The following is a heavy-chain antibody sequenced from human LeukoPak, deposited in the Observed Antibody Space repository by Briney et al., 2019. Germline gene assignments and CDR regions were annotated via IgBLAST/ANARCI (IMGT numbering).Heavy chain of an antibody. D-gene: IGHD5-18*01. CDR1: GFPFSSYG. CDR3: AGIQLWPLMFYFDN. V-gene: IGHV3-30*03. CDR2: KSYDGNDE. J-gene: IGHJ4*02. Sequence: TGGSVRLSCAASGFPFSSYGMHWARQAPGKELEWVAVKSYDGNDEYYAGSVKGRFTISRDNSKNMLYLQMNSLRAEDTAVYFCAGIQLWPLMFYFDNWGPGNLFTVSS.